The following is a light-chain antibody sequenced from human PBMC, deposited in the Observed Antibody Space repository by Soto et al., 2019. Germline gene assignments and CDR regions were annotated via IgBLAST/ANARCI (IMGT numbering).Light chain of an antibody. CDR1: QSVDSNY. V-gene: IGKV3-20*01. CDR3: QQYSSSPET. J-gene: IGKJ1*01. Sequence: EIVLAHSPGTLSLSPGERATLSFGASQSVDSNYLAWYQQKPGQAPRILIFAASSRATGISDRFSGSGSGTDFTLTISRLEPGDFAVYYCQQYSSSPETFGQGTKVDIK. CDR2: AAS.